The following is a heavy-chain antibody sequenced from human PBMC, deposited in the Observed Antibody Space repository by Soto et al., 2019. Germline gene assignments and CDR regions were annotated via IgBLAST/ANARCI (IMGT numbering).Heavy chain of an antibody. CDR1: GFTVSSNY. J-gene: IGHJ6*03. Sequence: GGSLRLSCAASGFTVSSNYMSWVRQAPGKGLEWVSVIYSGGSTYYADSVKGRFTISRDNSKNTLYLQMNSLRAEDTAVYYCARVLAGGSGRYGSAYYYYMDVWGKGTTVTVSS. CDR2: IYSGGST. V-gene: IGHV3-66*01. D-gene: IGHD3-10*01. CDR3: ARVLAGGSGRYGSAYYYYMDV.